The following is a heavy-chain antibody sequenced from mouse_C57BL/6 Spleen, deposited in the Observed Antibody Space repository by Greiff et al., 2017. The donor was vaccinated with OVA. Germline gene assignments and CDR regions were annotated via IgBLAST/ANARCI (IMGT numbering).Heavy chain of an antibody. CDR1: GYTFTSYW. V-gene: IGHV1-52*01. D-gene: IGHD1-1*01. CDR2: IDPSDSET. J-gene: IGHJ3*01. Sequence: QVQLKQSGAELVRPGSSVKLSCKASGYTFTSYWMHWVKQRPIQGLEWIGNIDPSDSETHYNQKFKDKATLTVDKSSSTAYMQLSSLTSEDSAVYFCARWGSTPFAYWGQGTLVTVSA. CDR3: ARWGSTPFAY.